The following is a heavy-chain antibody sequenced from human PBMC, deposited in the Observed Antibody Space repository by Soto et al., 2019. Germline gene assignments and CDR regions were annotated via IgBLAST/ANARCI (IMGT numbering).Heavy chain of an antibody. V-gene: IGHV3-23*01. Sequence: GGSLRLSCAASGFTFSSYAMSWVRQAPGKGLEWVSAISGSGGSTYYADSVKGRFTISRDNSKNTLYLQMNSLRAEDTAVYYCAKIKYYDFWSGYYSPYYFDYWGQGTRVTVSS. CDR2: ISGSGGST. CDR3: AKIKYYDFWSGYYSPYYFDY. CDR1: GFTFSSYA. D-gene: IGHD3-3*01. J-gene: IGHJ4*02.